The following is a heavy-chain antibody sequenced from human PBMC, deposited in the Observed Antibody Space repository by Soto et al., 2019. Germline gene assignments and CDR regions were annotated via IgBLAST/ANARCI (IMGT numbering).Heavy chain of an antibody. CDR1: GYNFSVYC. CDR3: ARGGVSARTFDY. D-gene: IGHD6-6*01. CDR2: IYPSDSDT. Sequence: PGEFLKISCRGSGYNFSVYCIALVRQMTGKGLALMCIIYPSDSDTRYRPSFQGQVTISADKSISSAYLQWSSLRASDTAMYYCARGGVSARTFDYWGQGTQVTVSS. V-gene: IGHV5-51*01. J-gene: IGHJ4*02.